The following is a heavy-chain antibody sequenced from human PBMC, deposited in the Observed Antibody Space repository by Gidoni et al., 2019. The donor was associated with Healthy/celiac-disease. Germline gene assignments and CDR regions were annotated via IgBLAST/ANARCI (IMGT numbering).Heavy chain of an antibody. CDR3: ARPPWGYYYGMDV. CDR2: ISSSGSTI. J-gene: IGHJ6*02. CDR1: GFTFSSYE. Sequence: EVQLVESGGGLVQPGGSLRLSCAASGFTFSSYEMNWVRQAPGKGLEWVSYISSSGSTIYYADSVKGRFTISRDNAKNSLYLQMNSLRAEDTAVYYCARPPWGYYYGMDVWGQGTTVTVSS. V-gene: IGHV3-48*03. D-gene: IGHD7-27*01.